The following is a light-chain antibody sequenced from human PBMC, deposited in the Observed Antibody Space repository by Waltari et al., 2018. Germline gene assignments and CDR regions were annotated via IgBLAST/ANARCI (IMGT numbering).Light chain of an antibody. V-gene: IGKV3-15*01. Sequence: EIVMTQSPATLSVSPGERATLSCRASQSVSINLAWYQQKPGQAPRLLIHGTSTRATGIPDRFSGGGSGTDFTLTISSLQPEDFAVYYCQQYDNWPTYTFGQGTKLEIK. CDR2: GTS. J-gene: IGKJ2*01. CDR1: QSVSIN. CDR3: QQYDNWPTYT.